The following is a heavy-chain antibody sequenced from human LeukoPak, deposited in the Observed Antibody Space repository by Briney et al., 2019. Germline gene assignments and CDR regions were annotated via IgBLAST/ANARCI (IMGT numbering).Heavy chain of an antibody. D-gene: IGHD2-15*01. Sequence: SETLSLTCGVYGGSFSDYYWSWIRQPPGKGLEWIGEINHSGSTNYNPSLKSRVTISVDTSKNQFSLKVNSVTAADTAVYYCARGLYYAFDIWGQGTMVTVSS. J-gene: IGHJ3*02. CDR1: GGSFSDYY. CDR3: ARGLYYAFDI. V-gene: IGHV4-34*01. CDR2: INHSGST.